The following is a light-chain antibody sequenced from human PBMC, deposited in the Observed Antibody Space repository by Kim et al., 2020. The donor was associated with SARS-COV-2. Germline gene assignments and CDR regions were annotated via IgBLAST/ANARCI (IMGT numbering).Light chain of an antibody. CDR2: GAS. Sequence: LSPGERATLSCRASQSVSSNYLAWYQQRPGQAPRLLVFGASNRATGIPDRFSGSGSGTDFTLTINRLEPEDFAVYYCQQYGTSPYNFGQGTKLEI. J-gene: IGKJ2*01. V-gene: IGKV3-20*01. CDR3: QQYGTSPYN. CDR1: QSVSSNY.